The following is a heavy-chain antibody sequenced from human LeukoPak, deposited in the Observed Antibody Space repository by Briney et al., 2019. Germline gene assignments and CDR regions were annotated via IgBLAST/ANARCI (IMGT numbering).Heavy chain of an antibody. Sequence: GGFLRLSCAASGFTVSSDYMSWVRQAPGKGLEWVSVIYSGGSTYYADSVKGRFTISRDNSKNTLYLQMNSLRAEDTAVYYCARCQSWKNFDYWGQGTLVTVSS. V-gene: IGHV3-66*01. CDR1: GFTVSSDY. D-gene: IGHD1-1*01. J-gene: IGHJ4*02. CDR2: IYSGGST. CDR3: ARCQSWKNFDY.